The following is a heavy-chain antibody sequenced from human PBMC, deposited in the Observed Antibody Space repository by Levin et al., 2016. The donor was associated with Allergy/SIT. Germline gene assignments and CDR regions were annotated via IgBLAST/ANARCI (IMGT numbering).Heavy chain of an antibody. D-gene: IGHD5-24*01. CDR2: INHSGST. Sequence: WIRQPPGKGLEWIGEINHSGSTNYNPSLKSRVTISVDTSKNQFSLKLSSVTAADTAVYYCARGGRWLQLRSRYFDLWGRGTLVTVSS. CDR3: ARGGRWLQLRSRYFDL. J-gene: IGHJ2*01. V-gene: IGHV4-34*01.